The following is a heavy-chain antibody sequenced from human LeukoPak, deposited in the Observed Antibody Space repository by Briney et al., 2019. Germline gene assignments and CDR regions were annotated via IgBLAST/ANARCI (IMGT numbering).Heavy chain of an antibody. Sequence: GGSLRLSCAASGFTFSSYAMNWVRQAPGKGLEWVSAISGSGGSTYYADSVKGRFTISRDNSKNTLYLQMNSLRAEDTAVYYCAKGRGSYGYYFDYWGQGTLVTVSS. CDR2: ISGSGGST. CDR3: AKGRGSYGYYFDY. J-gene: IGHJ4*02. D-gene: IGHD5-18*01. CDR1: GFTFSSYA. V-gene: IGHV3-23*01.